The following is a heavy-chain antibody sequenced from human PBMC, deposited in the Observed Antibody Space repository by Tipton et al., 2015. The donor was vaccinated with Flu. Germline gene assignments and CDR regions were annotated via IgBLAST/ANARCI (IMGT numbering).Heavy chain of an antibody. J-gene: IGHJ4*02. Sequence: SLRLSCAASGFTFSSYAMSWVRQAPGKGLEWVSAISGSGGSTYYADSVKGRFTISRDNSKNTLYLQMNSLRAEDTAVYYCAKGSEVVVAATPLDYWGQGTLVTVSS. CDR1: GFTFSSYA. CDR3: AKGSEVVVAATPLDY. V-gene: IGHV3-23*01. CDR2: ISGSGGST. D-gene: IGHD2-15*01.